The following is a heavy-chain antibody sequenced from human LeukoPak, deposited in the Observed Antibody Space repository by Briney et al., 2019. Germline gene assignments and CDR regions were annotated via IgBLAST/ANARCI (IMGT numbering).Heavy chain of an antibody. CDR3: VRDLLAEYYYGSGSYPNWFDP. J-gene: IGHJ5*02. D-gene: IGHD3-10*01. Sequence: SETLSLTCAVSGGSISSSNWWSWVRQPPGKVLEWIGEIYHSGSTNYNPSLKSRVTISVDKSKNQFSLKLSSVTAADTAVYFCVRDLLAEYYYGSGSYPNWFDPWGQGTLVTVSS. V-gene: IGHV4-4*02. CDR1: GGSISSSNW. CDR2: IYHSGST.